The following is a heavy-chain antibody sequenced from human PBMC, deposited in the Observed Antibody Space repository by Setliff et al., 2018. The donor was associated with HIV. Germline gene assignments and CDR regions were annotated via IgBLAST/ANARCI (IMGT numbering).Heavy chain of an antibody. J-gene: IGHJ4*02. Sequence: GGSLRLSCAASGFTFSNYAMSWVRQAPGEGLEWVSAILSTGERTFYADSVKGRFIISRDDSESTVFLQMNSLRVDDTAVYYCARVRYCGSPSCRKEFDFWGQGTLVTVSS. D-gene: IGHD2-21*01. CDR3: ARVRYCGSPSCRKEFDF. V-gene: IGHV3-23*01. CDR1: GFTFSNYA. CDR2: ILSTGERT.